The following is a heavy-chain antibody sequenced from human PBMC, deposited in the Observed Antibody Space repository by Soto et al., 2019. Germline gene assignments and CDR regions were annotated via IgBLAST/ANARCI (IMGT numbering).Heavy chain of an antibody. CDR3: ARGDLLDY. J-gene: IGHJ4*02. Sequence: SETLSLTCTVSGDSMNSYYWSWIRQPPGKGLEWIGYIYYSGTTTYNPSLKSRVTISVDTSKNQFSLKLTSVTAAVTAVYYCARGDLLDYWGQGTLVTVSS. CDR1: GDSMNSYY. D-gene: IGHD1-26*01. CDR2: IYYSGTT. V-gene: IGHV4-59*01.